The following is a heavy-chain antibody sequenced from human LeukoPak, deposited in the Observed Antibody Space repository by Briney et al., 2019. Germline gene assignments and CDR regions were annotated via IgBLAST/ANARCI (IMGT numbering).Heavy chain of an antibody. Sequence: SGGSLRLSCAASGFTFDDYAMHWVRQAPGKGLEWVSGISWNSGSIGYADSVKGRFTISRDNAKNSLYLQMNSLRAEGMALYYCAKARYCSSTSCYWDYWGQGTLVTVSS. CDR2: ISWNSGSI. V-gene: IGHV3-9*03. CDR3: AKARYCSSTSCYWDY. J-gene: IGHJ4*02. CDR1: GFTFDDYA. D-gene: IGHD2-2*01.